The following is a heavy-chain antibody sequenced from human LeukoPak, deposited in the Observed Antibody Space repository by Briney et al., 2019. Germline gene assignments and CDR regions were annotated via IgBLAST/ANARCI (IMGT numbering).Heavy chain of an antibody. J-gene: IGHJ4*02. Sequence: SETLSLTCTVSGVSISTYYWSWIRQPPGKGLEWIGYIYSSGTTNYNPSLKSRVTISIDTSKNEFSLRLTSVTAADTAVHYCAREANYYGSGSYFEGTFDYWGQGSLVTVSS. V-gene: IGHV4-59*01. CDR3: AREANYYGSGSYFEGTFDY. CDR1: GVSISTYY. CDR2: IYSSGTT. D-gene: IGHD3-10*01.